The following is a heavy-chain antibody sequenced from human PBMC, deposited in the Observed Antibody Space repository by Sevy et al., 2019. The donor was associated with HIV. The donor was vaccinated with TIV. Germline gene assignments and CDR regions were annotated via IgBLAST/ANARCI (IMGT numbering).Heavy chain of an antibody. D-gene: IGHD3-16*01. CDR1: GFTFSTYD. CDR3: ARDDGYTINWYPGY. J-gene: IGHJ4*02. V-gene: IGHV3-30*03. CDR2: ISYDGGTK. Sequence: GGSLRLSCAASGFTFSTYDMHWVRQAPGKGLEWVAVISYDGGTKYYADSVKGRFTISRDNPKTTLYVQMNSLRAEDTAVYYCARDDGYTINWYPGYWGQGTLVTVSS.